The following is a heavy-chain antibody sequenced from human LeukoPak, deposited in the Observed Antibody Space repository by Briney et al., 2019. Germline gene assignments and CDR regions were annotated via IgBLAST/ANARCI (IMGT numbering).Heavy chain of an antibody. J-gene: IGHJ4*02. D-gene: IGHD6-19*01. CDR1: GGSISSGSYY. Sequence: SQTLSLTCTVSGGSISSGSYYWSWIRQPAGKGLEWIGRIYTSGSTNYNPSLKSRVTISVDTSKNQFSLKLSSVTAADTAVYYCARVSSSSGWYYFDYWGQGTLVTVSS. V-gene: IGHV4-61*02. CDR3: ARVSSSSGWYYFDY. CDR2: IYTSGST.